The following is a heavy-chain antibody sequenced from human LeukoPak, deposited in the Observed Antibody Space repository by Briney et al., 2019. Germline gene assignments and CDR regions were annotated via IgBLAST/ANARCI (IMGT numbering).Heavy chain of an antibody. V-gene: IGHV3-30*04. CDR2: ISYDGGNK. CDR1: GFIFRNYA. J-gene: IGHJ5*02. CDR3: AKDPTDSSGYYTDGWFDP. D-gene: IGHD3-22*01. Sequence: PGGSLRLSCAASGFIFRNYAMYWVRQAPGKGLEWVTVISYDGGNKYYADSVKGRFTISRDDSKNTLYLQMNSLRAEDTAVYYCAKDPTDSSGYYTDGWFDPWGQGTLVTVSS.